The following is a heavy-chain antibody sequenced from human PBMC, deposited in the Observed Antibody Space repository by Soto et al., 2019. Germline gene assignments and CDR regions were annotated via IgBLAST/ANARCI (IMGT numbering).Heavy chain of an antibody. CDR2: ISTYSGDT. J-gene: IGHJ5*02. CDR1: GYTFFTYD. V-gene: IGHV1-18*01. D-gene: IGHD5-12*01. CDR3: ARHHGPTTSENWFDP. Sequence: ASVKVSCKASGYTFFTYDISWVRQAPGQGLEWMGWISTYSGDTKYAQKFQGRVTMTTDTSTTTAYLELRSLRSDDTAVYYCARHHGPTTSENWFDPWGKGTLVTVSS.